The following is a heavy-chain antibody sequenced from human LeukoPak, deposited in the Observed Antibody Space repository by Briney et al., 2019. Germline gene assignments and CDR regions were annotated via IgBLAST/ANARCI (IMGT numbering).Heavy chain of an antibody. CDR3: ARDRTRHCSGGSCYSKVENWFDP. D-gene: IGHD2-15*01. J-gene: IGHJ5*02. CDR2: INPNSGGT. Sequence: ASVNVSCKASGYTFTVYYMHWVRQAPGQGLEWMGWINPNSGGTNYAQKFQGRVTMTRDTSISTAYMELSRLRSDDTAVYYCARDRTRHCSGGSCYSKVENWFDPWGQGTLVTVSS. V-gene: IGHV1-2*02. CDR1: GYTFTVYY.